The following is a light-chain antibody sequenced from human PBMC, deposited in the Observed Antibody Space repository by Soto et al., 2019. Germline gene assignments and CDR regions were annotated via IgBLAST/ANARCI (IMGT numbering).Light chain of an antibody. V-gene: IGKV1-33*01. CDR1: QTINNY. J-gene: IGKJ2*01. CDR3: QQFDVLPPYT. Sequence: DIQMTQSPSSLSASVGDRVTITCRASQTINNYLNWFQQKPGRAPKLLIYLTSTLESGVPSRFSGSGSGTDFTLTIGSLQPEDVATYFCQQFDVLPPYTFGQGTKVEIK. CDR2: LTS.